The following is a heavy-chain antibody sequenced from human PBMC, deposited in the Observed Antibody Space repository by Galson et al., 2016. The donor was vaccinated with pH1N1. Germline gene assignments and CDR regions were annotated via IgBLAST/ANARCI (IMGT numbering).Heavy chain of an antibody. D-gene: IGHD6-19*01. CDR1: GGTFSTYV. V-gene: IGHV3-48*03. Sequence: SGAEVKKPGESLKISCKASGGTFSTYVIIWVRQAPGKGLEWVSHISRSGSTIHYADSVKGRFTVSRDNAKDSLYLQMNSLRAEDTAVYYCARPAEQQWLVILPFGYWGQGILVTVSS. J-gene: IGHJ4*02. CDR2: ISRSGSTI. CDR3: ARPAEQQWLVILPFGY.